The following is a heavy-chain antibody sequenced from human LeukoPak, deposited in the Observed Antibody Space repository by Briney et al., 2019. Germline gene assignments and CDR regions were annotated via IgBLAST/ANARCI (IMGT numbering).Heavy chain of an antibody. V-gene: IGHV7-4-1*02. CDR2: INTNTGNP. CDR1: GYTFTSYA. J-gene: IGHJ5*02. CDR3: ARAPIVNYDILTGYNWFDP. Sequence: ASVKVSCKASGYTFTSYAMNWVRQAPGQGLEWMGWINTNTGNPTYAQGFTGRFVFSLDTSVSTAYLQISSLKAEDTAVYYCARAPIVNYDILTGYNWFDPWGQGTLVTVSS. D-gene: IGHD3-9*01.